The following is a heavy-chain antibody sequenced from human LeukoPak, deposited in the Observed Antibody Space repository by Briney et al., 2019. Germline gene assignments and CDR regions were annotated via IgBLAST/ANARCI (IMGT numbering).Heavy chain of an antibody. CDR2: IYYSGST. CDR1: GGSISSYY. CDR3: AREGSGSYYGL. J-gene: IGHJ4*02. V-gene: IGHV4-59*01. Sequence: PSETLSLTCTVSGGSISSYYWSWIRQPPGKGLEWIGYIYYSGSTNYNPSLKSRVTISVDTSKNQFSLKLSSVTAADTAVYYCAREGSGSYYGLWGQGTPVTVSS. D-gene: IGHD3-10*01.